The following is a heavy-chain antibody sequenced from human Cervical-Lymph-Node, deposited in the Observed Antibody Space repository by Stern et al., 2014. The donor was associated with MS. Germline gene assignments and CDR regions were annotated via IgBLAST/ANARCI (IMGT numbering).Heavy chain of an antibody. Sequence: VHLVESGAEAQNPGASVPVSCRTSGYTFIDYYIHWVRQAPGQGLEWMGIINLSDGATTYAQKFQGRVTMTRDTSTNTAYMQLGSLTSEDTAVFFCAREGADNDAFDVWGQGTMVTVSS. V-gene: IGHV1-46*03. CDR2: INLSDGAT. CDR3: AREGADNDAFDV. CDR1: GYTFIDYY. J-gene: IGHJ3*01. D-gene: IGHD1-26*01.